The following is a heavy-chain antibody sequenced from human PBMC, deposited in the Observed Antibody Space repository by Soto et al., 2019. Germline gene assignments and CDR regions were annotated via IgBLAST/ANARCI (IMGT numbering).Heavy chain of an antibody. J-gene: IGHJ6*02. V-gene: IGHV1-46*03. D-gene: IGHD6-13*01. Sequence: QVQLVQSGAEVKKPGASVKVSCKASGYTFTSYYMHWVRQAPGQGLEWMGIINPSGGSTSYAQKCQGRVTMTRDTSTSTVYMELSSLRSEDTAVYYCARERIAAAYYYYGMDVWGQGTTVTVSS. CDR2: INPSGGST. CDR1: GYTFTSYY. CDR3: ARERIAAAYYYYGMDV.